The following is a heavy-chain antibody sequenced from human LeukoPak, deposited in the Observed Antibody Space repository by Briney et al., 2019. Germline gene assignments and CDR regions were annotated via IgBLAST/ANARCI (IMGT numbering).Heavy chain of an antibody. CDR3: TTDGGIFGVVNYFDF. J-gene: IGHJ4*02. CDR2: IKSKSDGGTT. D-gene: IGHD3-3*01. Sequence: SWVRQAPGKGLEWVGRIKSKSDGGTTDYAAPVKGRFVISRDDSKNTLYLQMNSLKTEDAAVYYCTTDGGIFGVVNYFDFWGQGTLVTVSS. V-gene: IGHV3-15*01.